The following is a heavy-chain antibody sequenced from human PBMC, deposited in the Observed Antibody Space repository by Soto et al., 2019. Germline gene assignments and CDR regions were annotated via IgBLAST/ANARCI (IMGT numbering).Heavy chain of an antibody. J-gene: IGHJ6*02. CDR3: ARNTKSAAGADYYSLDV. CDR1: GFTFGDRY. D-gene: IGHD4-17*01. V-gene: IGHV3-11*01. Sequence: QGQLVESGGDLVRPGGSLRLSFATSGFTFGDRYMSWIRQAPGKGLEWVSYISSSGFTIYYADSVKGRFTISRDNTNESLYLQMNSLRAEDTAVYYCARNTKSAAGADYYSLDVWGHGNAVIVSS. CDR2: ISSSGFTI.